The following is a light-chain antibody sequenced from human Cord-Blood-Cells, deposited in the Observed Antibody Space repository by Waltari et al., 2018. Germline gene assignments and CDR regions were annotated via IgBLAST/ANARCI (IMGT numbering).Light chain of an antibody. J-gene: IGKJ4*01. CDR3: QQYGSSPFT. Sequence: ELVLTQSPGTLSLSPGERAPLSCRASQSVSSSYLAWYQQKPGQAPRLLIYGASSRATGIPDRFSGSGSGTDFTLTISRLEPEDFAVYYCQQYGSSPFTFGGGTKVEIK. CDR1: QSVSSSY. V-gene: IGKV3-20*01. CDR2: GAS.